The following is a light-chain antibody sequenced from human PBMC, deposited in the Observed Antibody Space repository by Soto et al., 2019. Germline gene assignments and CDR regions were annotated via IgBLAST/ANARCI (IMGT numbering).Light chain of an antibody. CDR1: SSDVGGYDY. CDR2: EAS. CDR3: ASYTSSSTYV. Sequence: QSVLTHPASVSGSPGQPITISCTGTSSDVGGYDYVSWYQQHPVKAPKVMIYEASNRPTGASNRFSGSKTGNTASLTFSGLQAEDEDDYYCASYTSSSTYVFGTGTKVTVL. V-gene: IGLV2-14*01. J-gene: IGLJ1*01.